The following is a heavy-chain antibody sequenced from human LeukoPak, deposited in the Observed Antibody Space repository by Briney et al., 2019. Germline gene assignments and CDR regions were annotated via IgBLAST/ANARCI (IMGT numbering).Heavy chain of an antibody. CDR2: INPNSGGT. CDR3: ATEDYYDSSGYYYRRYNWFDP. J-gene: IGHJ5*02. Sequence: ASVKVSCKASGYTFTGYYMHWVRQAPGQGLEWMGWINPNSGGTNYAQKFQGRVTMTRDTSISTAYMELSRLRSDDTDVYYCATEDYYDSSGYYYRRYNWFDPWGQGTLVTVSS. CDR1: GYTFTGYY. V-gene: IGHV1-2*02. D-gene: IGHD3-22*01.